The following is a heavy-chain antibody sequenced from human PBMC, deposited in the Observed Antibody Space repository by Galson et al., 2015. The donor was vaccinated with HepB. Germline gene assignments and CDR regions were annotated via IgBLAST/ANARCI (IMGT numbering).Heavy chain of an antibody. D-gene: IGHD3-22*01. CDR2: IYWDDDK. CDR3: AHRDDNISYGMDV. CDR1: GFSLSTGGVG. Sequence: PALVKPTQTLTLTCAFSGFSLSTGGVGVAWIRQPPGKALECLALIYWDDDKRYSPSLKSRLTITKDTSKNQVVLTMTNMDPVDTATYYCAHRDDNISYGMDVWGQGNPGHRLL. V-gene: IGHV2-5*02. J-gene: IGHJ6*02.